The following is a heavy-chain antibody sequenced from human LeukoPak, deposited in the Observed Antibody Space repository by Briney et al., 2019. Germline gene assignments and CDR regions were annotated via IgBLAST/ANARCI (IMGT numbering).Heavy chain of an antibody. CDR3: ARDLGLVVPVAISDY. V-gene: IGHV1-18*04. D-gene: IGHD2-2*01. CDR2: ISAYNGNT. CDR1: GYTFTSYG. Sequence: ASVKVSCKASGYTFTSYGISWVRQAPGQGLEWMGWISAYNGNTNYAQKLQGRVTMTTDTSTSTAYMELRSLRSDDTAVYYCARDLGLVVPVAISDYWGQGTLVTVSS. J-gene: IGHJ4*02.